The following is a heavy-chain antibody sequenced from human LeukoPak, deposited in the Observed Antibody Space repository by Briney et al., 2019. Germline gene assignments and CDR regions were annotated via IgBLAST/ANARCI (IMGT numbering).Heavy chain of an antibody. Sequence: GGSRRLSCAASGFTFSTYGMTWVRQAPGKGLEWVSTITDTGDSTHYADSVKGRFTFSRDNSKNTLYLQMNSLRAEDTAVYFCAKDYDMWTGSLDYWGQGTLVTVSS. D-gene: IGHD3-9*01. CDR1: GFTFSTYG. V-gene: IGHV3-23*01. J-gene: IGHJ4*02. CDR2: ITDTGDST. CDR3: AKDYDMWTGSLDY.